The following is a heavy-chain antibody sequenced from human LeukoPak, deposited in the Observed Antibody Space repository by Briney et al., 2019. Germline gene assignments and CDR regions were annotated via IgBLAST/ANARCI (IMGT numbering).Heavy chain of an antibody. V-gene: IGHV1-2*02. Sequence: GASVKVSCKASGYTFTGDYMHWVRQAPGQGLEWMGWINPNSGGTNYAQKFQGRVTMTRDTSISTAYMELSRLRSDDTAVYYCASARGQPLYYYYYGMDVWGQGTTVTVSS. CDR3: ASARGQPLYYYYYGMDV. J-gene: IGHJ6*02. CDR1: GYTFTGDY. D-gene: IGHD3-10*01. CDR2: INPNSGGT.